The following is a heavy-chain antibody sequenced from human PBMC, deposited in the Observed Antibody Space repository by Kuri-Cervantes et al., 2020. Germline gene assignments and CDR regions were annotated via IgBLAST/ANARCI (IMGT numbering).Heavy chain of an antibody. D-gene: IGHD3-10*01. CDR2: LYTSGST. Sequence: GSLRLSCTVSGASISNNYWSWIRQPAGKGLEWIGRLYTSGSTNYNPSLKSRVTMSVDTSKDQFSLKLSSVTAADTAVYYCAGYNYGSLDYWGQGTLVTVSS. CDR3: AGYNYGSLDY. CDR1: GASISNNY. V-gene: IGHV4-4*07. J-gene: IGHJ4*02.